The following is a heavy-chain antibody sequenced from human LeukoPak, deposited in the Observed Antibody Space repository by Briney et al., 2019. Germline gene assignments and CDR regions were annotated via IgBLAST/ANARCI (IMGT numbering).Heavy chain of an antibody. D-gene: IGHD2-21*02. Sequence: PSETLSLTCTVSGGSVSSGSYCWSWIRQPPGKGLEWIGYIYYSGSTKYNPSLKSRVTISVDTSKNQFSLKLSSVTAADTAVYYCASSLAYCGGDCFDAFDIWGQGTMVTVSS. V-gene: IGHV4-61*01. CDR3: ASSLAYCGGDCFDAFDI. J-gene: IGHJ3*02. CDR2: IYYSGST. CDR1: GGSVSSGSYC.